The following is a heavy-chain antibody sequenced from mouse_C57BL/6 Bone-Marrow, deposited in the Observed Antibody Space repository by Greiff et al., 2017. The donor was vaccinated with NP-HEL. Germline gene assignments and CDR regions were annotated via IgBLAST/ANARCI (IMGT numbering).Heavy chain of an antibody. CDR1: GFTFSDYY. J-gene: IGHJ1*03. D-gene: IGHD1-1*01. V-gene: IGHV5-16*01. CDR3: ARDNGSSYGYFEV. Sequence: EVKLVESEGGLVQPGSSMKLSCTASGFTFSDYYMAWVRQVPEKGLEWVANINYDGSSTYYLDSLKSRFIISRDNAKNILYLQMSSLKSEDTATYYCARDNGSSYGYFEVWGTGTTVTVSS. CDR2: INYDGSST.